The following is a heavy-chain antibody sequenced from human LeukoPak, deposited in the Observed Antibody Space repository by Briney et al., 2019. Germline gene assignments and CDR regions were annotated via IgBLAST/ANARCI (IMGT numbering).Heavy chain of an antibody. Sequence: GGSLRLSCAASGFTFSTYGMHWVRQAPGKGLEWVSVIYSGGSTYYADSVKGRFTISRDNSKNTLYLQMNSLRAEDTAVYYCASTFYGDSPPYWGQGTLVTVSS. D-gene: IGHD4-17*01. V-gene: IGHV3-NL1*01. CDR3: ASTFYGDSPPY. CDR2: IYSGGST. CDR1: GFTFSTYG. J-gene: IGHJ4*02.